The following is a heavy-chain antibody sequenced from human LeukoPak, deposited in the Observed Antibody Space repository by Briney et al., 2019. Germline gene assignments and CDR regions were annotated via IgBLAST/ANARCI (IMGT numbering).Heavy chain of an antibody. D-gene: IGHD2-21*02. J-gene: IGHJ4*02. CDR3: ARDLGYCGGDCYSTLGY. V-gene: IGHV3-30-3*01. CDR2: ISYDGSNK. Sequence: GGSLRLSCAASGFTFSSYAMHWVRQAPGKGLEWVAVISYDGSNKYYADSVKGRFTISRDNSKNTLYLQMNSLRAEDTAVYYCARDLGYCGGDCYSTLGYWGQGTLVTVSS. CDR1: GFTFSSYA.